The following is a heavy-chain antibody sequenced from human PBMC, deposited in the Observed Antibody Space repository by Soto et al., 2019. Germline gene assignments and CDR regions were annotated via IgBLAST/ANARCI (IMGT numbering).Heavy chain of an antibody. CDR1: GGSISSGGYY. CDR2: IYYSGST. J-gene: IGHJ6*03. CDR3: ARSSVATILFYYMDV. Sequence: QVQLQESGPGLVKPSQTLSLTCTVSGGSISSGGYYWSWIRQHPGKGLEWIGYIYYSGSTYYNPSLKSRVTISVDTYKYQFALKLSSVTAADTAVYYCARSSVATILFYYMDVWGKGTTVTVSS. V-gene: IGHV4-31*03. D-gene: IGHD5-12*01.